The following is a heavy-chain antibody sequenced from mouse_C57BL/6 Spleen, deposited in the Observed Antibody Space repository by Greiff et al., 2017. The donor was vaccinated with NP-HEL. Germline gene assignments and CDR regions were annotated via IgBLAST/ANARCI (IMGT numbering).Heavy chain of an antibody. D-gene: IGHD1-1*01. J-gene: IGHJ1*03. CDR2: INPYNGDT. Sequence: EVQLQQSGPELVKPGDSVKISCKASGYSFTGYFMNWVMQSHGKSLEWIGRINPYNGDTFYNQKFKGKATLTVDKSSSTAHMKLRSLTSEDSAVYYCARSGSSYGYFDVWGTGTTVTVSS. V-gene: IGHV1-20*01. CDR3: ARSGSSYGYFDV. CDR1: GYSFTGYF.